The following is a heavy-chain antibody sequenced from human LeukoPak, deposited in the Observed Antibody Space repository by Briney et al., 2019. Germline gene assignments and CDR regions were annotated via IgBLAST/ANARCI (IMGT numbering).Heavy chain of an antibody. D-gene: IGHD3-22*01. J-gene: IGHJ3*02. CDR3: AGRYYYDSSGHSAFDI. CDR1: GGSFSGYY. CDR2: INHSGST. V-gene: IGHV4-34*01. Sequence: KPSETLSLTCAVYGGSFSGYYWSWIRQPPGKGLEWIGEINHSGSTNYNPSLKSRATISVDTSKNQFSLKLSSVTAADTAVYYCAGRYYYDSSGHSAFDIWGQGTMVTVSS.